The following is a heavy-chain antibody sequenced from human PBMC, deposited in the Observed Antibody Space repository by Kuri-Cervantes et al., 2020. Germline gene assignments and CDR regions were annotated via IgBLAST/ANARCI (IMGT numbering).Heavy chain of an antibody. Sequence: GESLKISCAASGFTFSSYSMNWVRQAPGKGLEWVSSISSSSSYIYYADSLKGRFTISRDNAKNSLYLQINSLRAEDTALYYCARGPRLNYFDFWGQGTLVTVSS. CDR2: ISSSSSYI. D-gene: IGHD3-16*01. V-gene: IGHV3-21*04. CDR1: GFTFSSYS. J-gene: IGHJ4*02. CDR3: ARGPRLNYFDF.